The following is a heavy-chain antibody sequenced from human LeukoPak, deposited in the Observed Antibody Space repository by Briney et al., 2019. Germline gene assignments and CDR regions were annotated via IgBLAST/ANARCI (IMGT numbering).Heavy chain of an antibody. D-gene: IGHD1-1*01. CDR2: MSSSGSHI. V-gene: IGHV3-21*04. CDR3: AKSLLTTATGTGRAFDI. Sequence: GGSLRLSCAASGFTFSSYSMNWVRQAPGKGLEWVSSMSSSGSHIYYADSMKGRFTISRDNAKNTLYLQMNSLRAEDSAEYYCAKSLLTTATGTGRAFDIWGQGTMVTVSA. CDR1: GFTFSSYS. J-gene: IGHJ3*02.